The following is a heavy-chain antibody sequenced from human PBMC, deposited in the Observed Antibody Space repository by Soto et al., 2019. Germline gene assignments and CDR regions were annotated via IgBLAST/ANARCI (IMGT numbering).Heavy chain of an antibody. Sequence: SWVRQAPGQGLEWMGWISAYNGNTNYAQKLQGRVTMTTDTSTSTAYMELRSLRSDDTAVYYCARDPPPMDVWGQGTTVTVSS. J-gene: IGHJ6*02. V-gene: IGHV1-18*01. CDR2: ISAYNGNT. CDR3: ARDPPPMDV.